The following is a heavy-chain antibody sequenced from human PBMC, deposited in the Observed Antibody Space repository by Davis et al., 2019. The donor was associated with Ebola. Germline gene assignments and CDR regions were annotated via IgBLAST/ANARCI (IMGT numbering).Heavy chain of an antibody. CDR3: ARGYDYLSGYYYDS. CDR2: IFHTGTT. CDR1: GDSFTTSYW. V-gene: IGHV4-4*02. Sequence: SETLSLTCTVSGDSFTTSYWWYWVRQSPGKGLEWLREIFHTGTTAYSESLESRISLSIDNSNNQVLPLLTSVTAADTAVYYCARGYDYLSGYYYDSWGRGTLVTVSS. J-gene: IGHJ1*01. D-gene: IGHD3-3*01.